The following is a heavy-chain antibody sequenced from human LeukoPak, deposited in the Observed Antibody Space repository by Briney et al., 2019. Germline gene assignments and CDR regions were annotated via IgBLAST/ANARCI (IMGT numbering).Heavy chain of an antibody. D-gene: IGHD3-10*01. Sequence: SETLSLTCTVSGGSISSGGYYWSWIRQHPGKGLEWIGYIYYSGSTYYNPSLKSRVTISVDTSKNQFSLKLSSVTAADTAVYYCARATSRYYYGSGSYYNGYYFDYWGQGTLVTVSS. CDR2: IYYSGST. CDR1: GGSISSGGYY. V-gene: IGHV4-31*03. CDR3: ARATSRYYYGSGSYYNGYYFDY. J-gene: IGHJ4*02.